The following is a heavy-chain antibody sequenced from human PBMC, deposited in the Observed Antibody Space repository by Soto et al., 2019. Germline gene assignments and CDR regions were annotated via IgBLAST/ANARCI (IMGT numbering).Heavy chain of an antibody. CDR2: LDAGDTT. D-gene: IGHD6-13*01. CDR3: AKDPRAYSTHMGYFSDH. CDR1: GLTFSRHA. J-gene: IGHJ4*02. V-gene: IGHV3-23*01. Sequence: EVQLLESGGNLVQPGGSLRLPCAASGLTFSRHAMSWVRKAPGEGLEWVSTLDAGDTTYYADSVKGRFTISRDNARNTLSLQMNSLRVEDTAVYYCAKDPRAYSTHMGYFSDHWGQGTLVTVSS.